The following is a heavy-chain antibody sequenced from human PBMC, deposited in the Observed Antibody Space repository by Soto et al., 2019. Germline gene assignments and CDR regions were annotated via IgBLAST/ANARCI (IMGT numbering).Heavy chain of an antibody. V-gene: IGHV3-11*01. CDR2: ISNRGNTI. Sequence: QVQLVELGGGLVKPGGSLRLSCAASGFTFSDYYMIWIRQAPGKGLEWVSYISNRGNTIYYADSVKGRFTVSRDNTKNSLYLQMDSLRAEDSAVYFCARGGVPYSSGWGIDYWGQGILVNVSS. J-gene: IGHJ4*02. D-gene: IGHD6-19*01. CDR1: GFTFSDYY. CDR3: ARGGVPYSSGWGIDY.